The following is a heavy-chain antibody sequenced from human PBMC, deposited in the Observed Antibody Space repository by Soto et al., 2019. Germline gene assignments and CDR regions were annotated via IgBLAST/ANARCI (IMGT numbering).Heavy chain of an antibody. D-gene: IGHD3-3*01. CDR3: ASDIGGTIIGAGYDY. CDR1: GGSISSSDYY. V-gene: IGHV4-30-4*01. Sequence: PSETLSLTCTVSGGSISSSDYYWSWIRQPPGRGLEWIGYIFYTGPTYYNPSLKSRLTVSVDTSKNQFSLKLNSVTAADTAVYYCASDIGGTIIGAGYDYWGQGTLAILSS. J-gene: IGHJ4*02. CDR2: IFYTGPT.